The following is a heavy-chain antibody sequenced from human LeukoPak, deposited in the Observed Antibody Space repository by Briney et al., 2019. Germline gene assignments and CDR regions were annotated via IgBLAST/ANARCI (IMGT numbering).Heavy chain of an antibody. D-gene: IGHD6-19*01. CDR1: GDSVSSNSAA. Sequence: SQTLSLTCAISGDSVSSNSAAWHWIRQSPSRGLEWLGRTYYRSKWYSAYADSVKSRIRISSDTSKNQFSLQLNSVTPEDTAVYYCARGPQWLNYWGQGTLVTVSS. J-gene: IGHJ4*02. CDR2: TYYRSKWYS. CDR3: ARGPQWLNY. V-gene: IGHV6-1*01.